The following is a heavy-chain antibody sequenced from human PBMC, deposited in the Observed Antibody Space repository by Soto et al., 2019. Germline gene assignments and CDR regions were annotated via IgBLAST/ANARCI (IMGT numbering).Heavy chain of an antibody. CDR2: IYYSGST. D-gene: IGHD5-12*01. CDR1: GGSISSSSYY. J-gene: IGHJ6*02. CDR3: ARLLRHNYYGMDV. V-gene: IGHV4-39*01. Sequence: SETLSLTCTVSGGSISSSSYYWGWIRQPPGKGLEWIGSIYYSGSTYYNPSLKSRVTISVDTSKNQSSLKLSSVTAADTAVYYCARLLRHNYYGMDVWGQGTTVTVSS.